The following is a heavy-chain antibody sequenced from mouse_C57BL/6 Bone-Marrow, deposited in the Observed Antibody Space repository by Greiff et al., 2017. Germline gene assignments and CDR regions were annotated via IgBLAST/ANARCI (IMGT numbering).Heavy chain of an antibody. CDR1: GYTFTSYG. Sequence: QVQLQQSGAELARPGASVKLSCKASGYTFTSYGISWVKQRTGQGLEWIGEIYPRSGNTYYNEKFKGKATLTADKSSSTAYMELRSLTSEGSAVYFCARWDDYDPACFAYWGQGTLVTVSA. D-gene: IGHD2-4*01. CDR3: ARWDDYDPACFAY. CDR2: IYPRSGNT. V-gene: IGHV1-81*01. J-gene: IGHJ3*01.